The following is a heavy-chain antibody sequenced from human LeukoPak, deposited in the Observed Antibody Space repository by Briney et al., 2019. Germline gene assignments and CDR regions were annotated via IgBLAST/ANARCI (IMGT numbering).Heavy chain of an antibody. D-gene: IGHD1-26*01. CDR1: GGTFSSYA. V-gene: IGHV1-69*06. Sequence: GASVKVSCKASGGTFSSYAISWVRQAPGQGLEWMGGIIPIFGTANYAQKFQGRVTITADKSTSTAYMELSSLRSEDTAVYYCAKVVGAANFDYWGQGTLVTVSS. CDR2: IIPIFGTA. CDR3: AKVVGAANFDY. J-gene: IGHJ4*02.